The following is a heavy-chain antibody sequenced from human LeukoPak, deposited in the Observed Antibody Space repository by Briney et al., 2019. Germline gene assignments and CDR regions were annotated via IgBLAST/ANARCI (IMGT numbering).Heavy chain of an antibody. D-gene: IGHD2-2*01. J-gene: IGHJ6*02. V-gene: IGHV4-34*01. CDR3: ARGGGVLPAAPCYYGMDV. CDR2: INHSGST. CDR1: GGSFSGYY. Sequence: SETLSLTCAVYGGSFSGYYWSWIRQPPGKGLEWIGEINHSGSTNYNPSLKSRVTISVDTSKNQFSLKLSSVTAADTAVYYCARGGGVLPAAPCYYGMDVWGQGTTVTVSS.